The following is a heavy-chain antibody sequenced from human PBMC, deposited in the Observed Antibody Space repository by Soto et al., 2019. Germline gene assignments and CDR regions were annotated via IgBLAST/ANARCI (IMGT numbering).Heavy chain of an antibody. Sequence: SETLSLTCTVSGGSITSSYWSWIRRPPGKGLEWIAYIYDTGISGYTPSTSYNPSLKSRVTMSVDTSKSQFSLKLTSVKGRFTVSRDNAKNSLFLQMSRLRDEDTAVYFCARAKYGGAYSPLDNWGQGSLVTVSS. CDR1: GGSITSSY. V-gene: IGHV4-59*01. CDR2: IYDTGISGYTPST. CDR3: AKNSLFLQMSRLRDEDTAVYFCARAKYGGAYSPLDN. J-gene: IGHJ4*02. D-gene: IGHD1-26*01.